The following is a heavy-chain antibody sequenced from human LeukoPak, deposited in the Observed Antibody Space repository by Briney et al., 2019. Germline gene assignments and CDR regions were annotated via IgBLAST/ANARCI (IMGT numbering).Heavy chain of an antibody. V-gene: IGHV4-30-4*01. J-gene: IGHJ4*02. CDR1: GCSIRSGDYY. CDR3: ACYGDSTNYFDY. Sequence: PSQTLSLTCTVSGCSIRSGDYYWRWIRQRPGKGLECLGYLYYSGTTSYTPSLKSRVTISVETSKNQFSLNLTSVTAAHTAVYYCACYGDSTNYFDYWGQGTLVPVSS. D-gene: IGHD4-17*01. CDR2: LYYSGTT.